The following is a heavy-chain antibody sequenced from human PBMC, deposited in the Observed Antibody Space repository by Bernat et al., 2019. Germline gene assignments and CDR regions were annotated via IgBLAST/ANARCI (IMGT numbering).Heavy chain of an antibody. CDR3: ARRGGPYAPYYFDY. D-gene: IGHD2-15*01. J-gene: IGHJ4*02. V-gene: IGHV4-31*03. CDR1: GGSISSSSYY. CDR2: IYYSGST. Sequence: QLQLQESGPGLVKPSETLSLTCTVSGGSISSSSYYWGWIRQPPGKGLEWIGYIYYSGSTYYNPSLKSRVTISVDTSKNQFSLKLSSVTAADTAVYYCARRGGPYAPYYFDYWGQGTLVTVST.